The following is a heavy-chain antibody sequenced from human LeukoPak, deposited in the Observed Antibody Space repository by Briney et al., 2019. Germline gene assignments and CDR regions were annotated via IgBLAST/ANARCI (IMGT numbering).Heavy chain of an antibody. V-gene: IGHV4-59*01. CDR3: ARDSDLSDLAL. Sequence: SETLSLTCTVSGGSISSYYWSWIRQPPGKGLEWIGYIYYSGGTNYNPSLKSRVTISVDTSKNQFSLKLSSVTAADTAVYYCARDSDLSDLALWGQGTLVTVSS. D-gene: IGHD2-21*01. CDR1: GGSISSYY. J-gene: IGHJ4*02. CDR2: IYYSGGT.